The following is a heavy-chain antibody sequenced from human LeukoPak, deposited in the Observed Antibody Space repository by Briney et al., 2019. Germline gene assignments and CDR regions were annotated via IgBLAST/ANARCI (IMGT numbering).Heavy chain of an antibody. Sequence: GGSLRLSCTASGFTFGDYAMSWFRQAPGKGLEWVGFIRSKAYGGTTEYAASVKGRFTISRDDSKSIAYLQMNSLKTEDTAVYYCTRVHCSSTSCYGPYAFDIWGQGTMVTVSS. CDR2: IRSKAYGGTT. D-gene: IGHD2-2*01. V-gene: IGHV3-49*03. CDR1: GFTFGDYA. J-gene: IGHJ3*02. CDR3: TRVHCSSTSCYGPYAFDI.